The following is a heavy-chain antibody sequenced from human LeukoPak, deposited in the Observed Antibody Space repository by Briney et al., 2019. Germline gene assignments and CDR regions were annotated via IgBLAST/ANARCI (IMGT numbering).Heavy chain of an antibody. D-gene: IGHD2-2*02. J-gene: IGHJ3*02. Sequence: PGGSLRLSCAASGFIFDDYGMSWVRQAPGKGLEWVSGINWNGGSTGYADSVKGRFTISRDNAKNSLYLQMNSLRAEGTALYYCARGPYCSSASCYRNAFDIWGQGTLVTVSS. CDR3: ARGPYCSSASCYRNAFDI. CDR2: INWNGGST. CDR1: GFIFDDYG. V-gene: IGHV3-20*04.